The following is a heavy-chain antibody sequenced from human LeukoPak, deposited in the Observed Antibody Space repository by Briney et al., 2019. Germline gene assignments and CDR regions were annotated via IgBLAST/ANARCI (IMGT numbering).Heavy chain of an antibody. V-gene: IGHV4-61*02. J-gene: IGHJ4*02. CDR1: GGSISRGSYF. CDR3: ARINYFDSSGYFYDDY. CDR2: FYTSGTP. Sequence: SETLSLTCTVSGGSISRGSYFWSWIRQPAGKGLECIGRFYTSGTPNYNPSLKSRVTISIDTSKNQFSLKLSSVTAADTAVYYCARINYFDSSGYFYDDYWGQGTLVTVSS. D-gene: IGHD3-22*01.